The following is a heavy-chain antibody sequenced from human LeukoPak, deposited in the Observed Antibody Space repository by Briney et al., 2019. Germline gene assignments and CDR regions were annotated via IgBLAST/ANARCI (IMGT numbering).Heavy chain of an antibody. J-gene: IGHJ5*02. CDR1: GYTFTGYY. D-gene: IGHD6-13*01. CDR2: ISAYNGNT. Sequence: ASVKVSCKASGYTFTGYYMHWVRQAPGQGLEWMGWISAYNGNTNYAQKLQGRVTMTTDTSTSTAYMELRSLRSDDTAVYYCARAYSSSWYSWFDPWGQGTLVTVSS. CDR3: ARAYSSSWYSWFDP. V-gene: IGHV1-18*04.